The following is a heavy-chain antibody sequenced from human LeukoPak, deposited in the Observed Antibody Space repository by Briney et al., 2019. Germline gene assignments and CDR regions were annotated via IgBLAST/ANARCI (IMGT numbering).Heavy chain of an antibody. CDR2: IYYSGST. CDR3: ARESGSYYRGWFDP. CDR1: GGSISSYY. V-gene: IGHV4-59*01. Sequence: SETLSLTCTVSGGSISSYYWSWIRQPPGKGLEWIGYIYYSGSTNYNPSLKSRVTISVDTSKNRFSLKLSSVTAADTAVYYCARESGSYYRGWFDPWGQGTLVTVSS. D-gene: IGHD1-26*01. J-gene: IGHJ5*02.